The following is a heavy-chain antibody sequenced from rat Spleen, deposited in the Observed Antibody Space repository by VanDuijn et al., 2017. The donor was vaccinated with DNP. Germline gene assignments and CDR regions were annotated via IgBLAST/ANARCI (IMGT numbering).Heavy chain of an antibody. Sequence: EVQLQESGPGLVKPSQSLPLTCSVTGYSITSSHWGWIRKFPENKLEWMGHIDGAGSTNNNPSLKSRISITRDTSKNQFFLKVNSVTTEDTATYYCARSGYNTDYYHLGAYWGQGTLVTVSS. CDR3: ARSGYNTDYYHLGAY. CDR1: GYSITSSH. D-gene: IGHD1-6*01. CDR2: IDGAGST. V-gene: IGHV3-3*01. J-gene: IGHJ3*01.